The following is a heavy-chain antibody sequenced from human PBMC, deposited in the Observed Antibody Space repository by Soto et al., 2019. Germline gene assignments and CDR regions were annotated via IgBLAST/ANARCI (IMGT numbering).Heavy chain of an antibody. CDR2: IYTSGST. CDR3: ARGRGTPLRYSSSSRDWFDP. CDR1: GGSISSYY. J-gene: IGHJ5*02. V-gene: IGHV4-4*07. D-gene: IGHD6-6*01. Sequence: PSETLSLTCTASGGSISSYYWSWIRQPAGKGLEWIGRIYTSGSTNYNPSLKSRVTMSVDTSKNQFSLKLSSVTAADTAVYYCARGRGTPLRYSSSSRDWFDPWGQGTLVTVYS.